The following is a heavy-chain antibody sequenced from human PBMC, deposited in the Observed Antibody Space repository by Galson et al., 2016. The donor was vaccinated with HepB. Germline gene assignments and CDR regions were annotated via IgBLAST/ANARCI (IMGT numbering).Heavy chain of an antibody. CDR2: IAGGNGNT. J-gene: IGHJ4*02. Sequence: SVKVSCKAGGYTFTNYAIHWVRQAPGQSLEWMGWIAGGNGNTRYSQQFHGRVTFTRDTSASIVYMEMSSLRSEDTAVFYCVRNAGGYNFGDWGQGTLVIVSS. CDR1: GYTFTNYA. D-gene: IGHD5-24*01. V-gene: IGHV1-3*01. CDR3: VRNAGGYNFGD.